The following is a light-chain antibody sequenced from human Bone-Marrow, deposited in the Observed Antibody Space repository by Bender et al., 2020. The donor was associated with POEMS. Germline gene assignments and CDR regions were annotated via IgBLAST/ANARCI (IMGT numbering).Light chain of an antibody. CDR1: KLGSYS. Sequence: SFVLTQPPSVSVAPGQAATITCEGDKLGSYSVHWYQQRPGQAPVLVMYRDTQRPSGIPERFAGSTSGTTLTLTISGVQAEDEADYYCQVWDTSSNHRVFGGGTEVTVL. CDR3: QVWDTSSNHRV. J-gene: IGLJ1*01. V-gene: IGLV3-21*02. CDR2: RDT.